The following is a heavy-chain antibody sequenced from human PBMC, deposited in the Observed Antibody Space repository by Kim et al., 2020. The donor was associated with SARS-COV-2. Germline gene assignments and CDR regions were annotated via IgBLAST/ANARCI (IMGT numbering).Heavy chain of an antibody. V-gene: IGHV3-9*01. CDR1: GFTFDDYA. CDR2: ISWNSGSI. CDR3: AKGRRSIESRFDY. D-gene: IGHD3-16*02. J-gene: IGHJ4*02. Sequence: GGSLRLSCAASGFTFDDYAMHWVRQAPGKGLEWVSGISWNSGSIGYADSVKGRFTISRDNAKNSLYLQMNSLRAEDTALYYCAKGRRSIESRFDYWGQGTLVTVSS.